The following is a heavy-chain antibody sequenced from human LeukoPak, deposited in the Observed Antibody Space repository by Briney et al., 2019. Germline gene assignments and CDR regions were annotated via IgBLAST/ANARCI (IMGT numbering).Heavy chain of an antibody. D-gene: IGHD6-13*01. J-gene: IGHJ4*02. CDR2: IYYSGST. CDR1: GGSISSSSYY. Sequence: KSSETLSLTCTVSGGSISSSSYYWGWIRQPPGKGLQWIGSIYYSGSTYYNPSLKSRVTISVDTSKNQFSLKLSSVTAADTAVYYCARDGGAAGTGLYYFDYWGQGTLVTVSS. V-gene: IGHV4-39*02. CDR3: ARDGGAAGTGLYYFDY.